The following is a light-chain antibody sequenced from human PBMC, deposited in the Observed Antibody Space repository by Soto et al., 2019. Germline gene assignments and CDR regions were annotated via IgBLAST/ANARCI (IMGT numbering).Light chain of an antibody. J-gene: IGKJ5*01. CDR1: QSISSY. V-gene: IGKV1-39*01. CDR3: QQSYSTPPIT. CDR2: AAS. Sequence: DIQMTQSPSSLSASVGDRVTITCRASQSISSYLNWYQQKPGKAPKLMIYAASSLQSGVPSRFSGSGSGTDFTHTISSLQPEDFATYYCQQSYSTPPITFGQGTRLEI.